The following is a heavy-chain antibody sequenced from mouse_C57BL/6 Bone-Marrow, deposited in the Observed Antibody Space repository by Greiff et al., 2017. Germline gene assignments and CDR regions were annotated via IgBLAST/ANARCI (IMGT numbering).Heavy chain of an antibody. V-gene: IGHV3-6*01. CDR1: GYSITSGYY. J-gene: IGHJ3*01. D-gene: IGHD2-5*01. CDR3: AREYSNWFAY. Sequence: EVQVVESGPGLVKPSQSLSLTCSVTGYSITSGYYWNWIRQFPGNKLEWMGYISYDGSNNYNPSLKNRISITRDTSKNQFFLKLNSVTTEDTATYYCAREYSNWFAYWGQGTLVTVSA. CDR2: ISYDGSN.